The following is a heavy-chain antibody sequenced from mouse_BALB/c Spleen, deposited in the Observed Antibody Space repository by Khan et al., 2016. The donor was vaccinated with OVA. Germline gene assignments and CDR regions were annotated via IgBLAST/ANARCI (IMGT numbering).Heavy chain of an antibody. Sequence: EVELVESGSGLVKPSQSLSLTCTVTGYSITSGYAWNWIRQFPGNKLEWMGYISYSGGTSYNPSLKSRISITRDTSKNQFFLQLNSATTEDTATYYCARGNYYGYYFDYWGQGTPLTVSS. V-gene: IGHV3-2*02. CDR3: ARGNYYGYYFDY. D-gene: IGHD1-1*01. CDR1: GYSITSGYA. CDR2: ISYSGGT. J-gene: IGHJ2*01.